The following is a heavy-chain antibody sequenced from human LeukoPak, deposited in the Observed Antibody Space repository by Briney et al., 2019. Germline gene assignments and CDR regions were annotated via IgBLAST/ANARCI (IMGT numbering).Heavy chain of an antibody. CDR3: ARKRYDDPYFFDY. D-gene: IGHD3-22*01. J-gene: IGHJ4*02. Sequence: PSETLSLTCTVSGGSISSGDYFWSWFRQPPGKGLEWIGYIYYSGTTYYNPSLRSRVTLSVDTSKNQFSLRLNSVTAADTAVYYCARKRYDDPYFFDYWGQGTLVTVSS. CDR1: GGSISSGDYF. CDR2: IYYSGTT. V-gene: IGHV4-30-4*01.